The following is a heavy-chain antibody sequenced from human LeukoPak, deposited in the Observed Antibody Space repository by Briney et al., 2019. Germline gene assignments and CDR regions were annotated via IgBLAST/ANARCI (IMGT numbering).Heavy chain of an antibody. V-gene: IGHV3-30*04. CDR3: ARDPMVRGVIITHVY. CDR2: ISYDGSNK. J-gene: IGHJ4*02. CDR1: GFTFSSYA. D-gene: IGHD3-10*01. Sequence: PGGSLRLSCAASGFTFSSYAMHWVRQAPGKGLEWVPVISYDGSNKYYADSVKGRFTISRDNSKNTLYLQMNSLRAEDTAVYYCARDPMVRGVIITHVYWGQGTLVTVSS.